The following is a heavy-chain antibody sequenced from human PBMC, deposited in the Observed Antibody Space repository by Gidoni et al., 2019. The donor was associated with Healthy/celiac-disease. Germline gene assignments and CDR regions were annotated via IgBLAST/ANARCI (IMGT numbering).Heavy chain of an antibody. D-gene: IGHD1-26*01. Sequence: EVQLLESGGGLVQPGGSLRLSCAAYGFSFRSSAMRWVRQPPVTGLEWGAAMSGRGGSTYYADSVKGRFTNSRDNSKNTLYLQMNSLRAEDTDVYYCAKVCGWGATPYDAFDIWGQGTMVTVSS. V-gene: IGHV3-23*01. CDR2: MSGRGGST. CDR1: GFSFRSSA. CDR3: AKVCGWGATPYDAFDI. J-gene: IGHJ3*02.